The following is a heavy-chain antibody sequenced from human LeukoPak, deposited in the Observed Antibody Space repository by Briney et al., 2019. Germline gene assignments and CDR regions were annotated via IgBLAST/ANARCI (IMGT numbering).Heavy chain of an antibody. V-gene: IGHV1-69*05. J-gene: IGHJ4*02. CDR1: GGTFSSYG. CDR3: ARDPGGMTIDWLEGYYFQY. Sequence: SVKVSCKASGGTFSSYGLSWVRQAPGHGLEWMGRIIPIFGTANYAQKFQGSVTITTDESTNTAYLELSSLRSEDTAVYYCARDPGGMTIDWLEGYYFQYWGQGTLVTVSS. D-gene: IGHD3-9*01. CDR2: IIPIFGTA.